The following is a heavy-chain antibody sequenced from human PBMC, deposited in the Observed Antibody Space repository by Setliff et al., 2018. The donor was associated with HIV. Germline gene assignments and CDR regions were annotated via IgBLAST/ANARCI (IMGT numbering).Heavy chain of an antibody. V-gene: IGHV1-18*01. D-gene: IGHD1-7*01. CDR3: ARVWDWNYDLGY. J-gene: IGHJ4*02. CDR2: ISAYNGNT. Sequence: ASVKVSCKASGYTFTSYGISWVRQAPGQGLEWMGWISAYNGNTNYAQKFQGRVTMTRDTSTSTAYMELRSLRPDDTAVYYCARVWDWNYDLGYWGQGTLVTVSS. CDR1: GYTFTSYG.